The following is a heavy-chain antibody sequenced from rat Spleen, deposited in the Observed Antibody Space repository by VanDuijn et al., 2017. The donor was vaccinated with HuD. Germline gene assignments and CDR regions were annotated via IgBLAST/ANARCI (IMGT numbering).Heavy chain of an antibody. CDR2: ISFDGSTT. Sequence: EVQLVESGGDLVQPGRSLKLSCAASGFTFSDYSMAWVRQAPKKGLEWVATISFDGSTTHYRDSVKGRFTIFRDNAKNTLYLQMDSLRSEDTATYYCTTDYGGYGDYWGQGVMVTVSP. J-gene: IGHJ2*01. V-gene: IGHV5-7*01. CDR3: TTDYGGYGDY. CDR1: GFTFSDYS. D-gene: IGHD1-11*01.